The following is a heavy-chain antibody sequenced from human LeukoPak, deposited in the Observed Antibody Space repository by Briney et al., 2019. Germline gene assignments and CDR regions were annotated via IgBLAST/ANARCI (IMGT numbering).Heavy chain of an antibody. J-gene: IGHJ4*02. V-gene: IGHV3-23*01. D-gene: IGHD1-26*01. CDR1: GYPFSTYT. CDR2: IFGNGNGI. CDR3: AKDPVVDSRWEFDY. Sequence: PGGSLRLSCVGSGYPFSTYTINWVRQAPGRGLEWVAGIFGNGNGIYYADSVRGRFIISRDNSQNTVFLQMNSLRVEDTALYYCAKDPVVDSRWEFDYWGQGVLVTVSS.